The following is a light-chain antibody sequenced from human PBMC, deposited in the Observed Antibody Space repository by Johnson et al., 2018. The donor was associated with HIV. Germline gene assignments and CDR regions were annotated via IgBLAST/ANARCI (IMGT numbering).Light chain of an antibody. CDR1: NSNIGNNY. J-gene: IGLJ1*01. CDR2: DNN. Sequence: QPVLTQPPSVSAAPGQKATISCSGSNSNIGNNYVSWYQQLPGTAPKLLIYDNNKRPSGIPDRFSGSKSGTSATLGITGLQTGDEADYYCGTWDSSLSAVVFGTGTKVTVL. CDR3: GTWDSSLSAVV. V-gene: IGLV1-51*01.